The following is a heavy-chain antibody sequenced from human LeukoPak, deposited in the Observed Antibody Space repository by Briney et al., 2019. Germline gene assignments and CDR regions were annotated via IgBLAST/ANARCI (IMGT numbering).Heavy chain of an antibody. CDR3: ARVVCSTSCYLLPPYYFDY. CDR2: IYYSGST. V-gene: IGHV4-59*01. D-gene: IGHD2-2*01. J-gene: IGHJ4*02. CDR1: GGSLSSYY. Sequence: PPETLSLTCTVSGGSLSSYYWSWVRQPPGKGLEWIGYIYYSGSTNYNPSLKSRVTISVDTSKNQFSLKLSSVTAAETAVYYCARVVCSTSCYLLPPYYFDYWGQGTLVTVSS.